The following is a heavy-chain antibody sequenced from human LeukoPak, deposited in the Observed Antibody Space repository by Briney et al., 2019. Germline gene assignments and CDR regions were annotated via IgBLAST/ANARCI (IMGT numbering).Heavy chain of an antibody. CDR2: ISGSGART. D-gene: IGHD5-12*01. CDR1: RLTLLHYP. Sequence: GGSLPHSCPGARLTLLHYPMNWVRQAPGKGLEWVSLISGSGARTHYGDSVKGRFTISRDNYKNTVSLQMNSLRVDDTALYYCSKDPGDGEGYDGGFGAFDTWGQGTVVTVSS. CDR3: SKDPGDGEGYDGGFGAFDT. V-gene: IGHV3-23*01. J-gene: IGHJ3*02.